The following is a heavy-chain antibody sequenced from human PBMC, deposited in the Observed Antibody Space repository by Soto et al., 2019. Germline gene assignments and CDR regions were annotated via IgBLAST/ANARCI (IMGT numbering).Heavy chain of an antibody. V-gene: IGHV3-21*01. J-gene: IGHJ6*02. Sequence: EVQLVESGGGLVKPGGSLRLSCAASGFTFSSYSMNWVRQAPGKGLEWVSSISSSSSYIYYADSVKGRFTISRDNAKNSLYLQMNSLRAEDTAVYYYARDGSDYYYYGMDVWGQGTTVTVSS. CDR3: ARDGSDYYYYGMDV. D-gene: IGHD2-15*01. CDR1: GFTFSSYS. CDR2: ISSSSSYI.